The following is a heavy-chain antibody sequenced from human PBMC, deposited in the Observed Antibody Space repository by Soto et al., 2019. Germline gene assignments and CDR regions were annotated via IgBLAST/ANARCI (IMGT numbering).Heavy chain of an antibody. D-gene: IGHD3-22*01. V-gene: IGHV3-48*02. Sequence: PGGSLRLSCAASGFTFSSYSMNWVRQAPGKGLEWVSYISSSSSTIYYADSVKGRFTISRDNAKNSLYLQMNSLRDEDTAVYYCARVEGKTYYYDSSGYRGFDYWGQGTLVTVSS. CDR1: GFTFSSYS. J-gene: IGHJ4*02. CDR3: ARVEGKTYYYDSSGYRGFDY. CDR2: ISSSSSTI.